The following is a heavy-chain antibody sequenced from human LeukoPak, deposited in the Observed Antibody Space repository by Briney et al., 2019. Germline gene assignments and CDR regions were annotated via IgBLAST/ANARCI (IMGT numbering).Heavy chain of an antibody. CDR3: AKDFYSGSSP. Sequence: GGSLRLSCAASGFTFTGYPMHWVRQPPGKGLEWVAFIRYDGSNEYYADSVKGRFTISRDNSKNTLFLQMNSLRTEDTAVYYCAKDFYSGSSPWGQGTLVTVSS. CDR2: IRYDGSNE. V-gene: IGHV3-30*02. CDR1: GFTFTGYP. D-gene: IGHD1-26*01. J-gene: IGHJ5*02.